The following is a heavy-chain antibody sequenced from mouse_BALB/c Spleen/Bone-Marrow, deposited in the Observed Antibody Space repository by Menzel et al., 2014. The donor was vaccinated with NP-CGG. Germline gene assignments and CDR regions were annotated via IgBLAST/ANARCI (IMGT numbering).Heavy chain of an antibody. V-gene: IGHV7-3*02. D-gene: IGHD1-1*01. J-gene: IGHJ2*01. CDR1: GFTFTDYY. Sequence: EVKLVESGGGLVQPGGSLRLSCATSGFTFTDYYMNWVRQPPGKALGWLGFIRNKANGYTTEFSASVKGRFTISRDNSQSILYLQMNTLRAEDSATYYCARDIGGITLDYWGQGTTLTVSS. CDR2: IRNKANGYTT. CDR3: ARDIGGITLDY.